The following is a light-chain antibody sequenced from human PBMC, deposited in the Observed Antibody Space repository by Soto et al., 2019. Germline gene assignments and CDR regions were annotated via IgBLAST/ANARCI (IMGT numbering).Light chain of an antibody. CDR3: QQYGSSPGT. CDR1: QSVTRIY. Sequence: VFKQSPGTLSLSPGGIAILSCIARQSVTRIYLAWSEDKPSQLHRLLIFGASIVDTGIPDRFSGIGSGTDFTLTISRLESEDFAVYYCQQYGSSPGTFGQGTKVDIK. CDR2: GAS. V-gene: IGKV3-20*01. J-gene: IGKJ1*01.